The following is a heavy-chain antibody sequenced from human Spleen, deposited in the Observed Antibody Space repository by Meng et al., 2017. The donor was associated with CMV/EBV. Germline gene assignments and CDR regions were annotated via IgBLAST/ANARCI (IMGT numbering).Heavy chain of an antibody. CDR1: GFTFSSYS. J-gene: IGHJ2*01. CDR3: AREIVYYDSSGYYERYFDL. CDR2: ISSSSSTI. V-gene: IGHV3-48*04. D-gene: IGHD3-22*01. Sequence: GESLKISCAASGFTFSSYSMNWVRQAPGKGLEWVSYISSSSSTIYYADSVKGLFTISRDNAKNSLYLQMNSLRAEDTAVYYCAREIVYYDSSGYYERYFDLWGRGTLVTVSS.